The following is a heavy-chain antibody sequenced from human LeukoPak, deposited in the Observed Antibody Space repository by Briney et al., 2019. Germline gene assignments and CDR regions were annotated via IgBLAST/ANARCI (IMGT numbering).Heavy chain of an antibody. D-gene: IGHD4-17*01. CDR2: ISSSSSYI. V-gene: IGHV3-21*01. Sequence: GGSLRLSCAVSGFTFSSYSMNWVRQAPGKGLEWVSSISSSSSYIYYADSVKGRFTISRDNAKNSLYLQMNSLRAEDTAVYYCARDMTTVSGVYYYGMDVWGQGTTVTVSS. CDR1: GFTFSSYS. J-gene: IGHJ6*02. CDR3: ARDMTTVSGVYYYGMDV.